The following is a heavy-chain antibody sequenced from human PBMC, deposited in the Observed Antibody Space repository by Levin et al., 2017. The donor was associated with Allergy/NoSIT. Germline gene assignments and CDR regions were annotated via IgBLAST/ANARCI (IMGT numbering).Heavy chain of an antibody. CDR2: ISTFNGNT. CDR3: ARSGYSSSWNYFDY. CDR1: GYTFHNYG. Sequence: AASVKVSCKASGYTFHNYGISWVRQAPGQGLEWLGWISTFNGNTNYAQKLQGRVTMTTDTSTSTAYLELRSLRSDDTAVYYCARSGYSSSWNYFDYWGQGTLVIVSS. D-gene: IGHD6-13*01. V-gene: IGHV1-18*01. J-gene: IGHJ4*02.